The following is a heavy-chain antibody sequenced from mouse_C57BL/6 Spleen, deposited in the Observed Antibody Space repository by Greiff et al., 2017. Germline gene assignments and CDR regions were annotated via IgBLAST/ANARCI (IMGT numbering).Heavy chain of an antibody. CDR3: AYYGSSYEYFDG. CDR2: IDPSDSYT. V-gene: IGHV1-69*01. CDR1: GYTFTSYW. D-gene: IGHD1-1*01. Sequence: VQLQQPGAELVMPGASVKLSCKASGYTFTSYWMHWVKQRPGQGLEWIGVIDPSDSYTNYNQKFKGKSTLTVDKSSSTAYMQLSSLTSEDSAVYYCAYYGSSYEYFDGWGTGTTVTVSS. J-gene: IGHJ1*03.